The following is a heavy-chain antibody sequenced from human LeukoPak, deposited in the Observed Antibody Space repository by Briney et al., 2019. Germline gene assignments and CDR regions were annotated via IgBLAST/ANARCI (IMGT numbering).Heavy chain of an antibody. V-gene: IGHV3-23*01. CDR2: ISGSGGST. Sequence: PGGSLRLSCAASGFTFSSYAMSWVRQAPGKGLEWVSAISGSGGSTYYADSVKGRFTISRDNSKNTLYLQMNSLRAEDTAVYYCAKAYSSSRAGGIFDYWGQGTLVTVSS. D-gene: IGHD6-6*01. CDR3: AKAYSSSRAGGIFDY. CDR1: GFTFSSYA. J-gene: IGHJ4*02.